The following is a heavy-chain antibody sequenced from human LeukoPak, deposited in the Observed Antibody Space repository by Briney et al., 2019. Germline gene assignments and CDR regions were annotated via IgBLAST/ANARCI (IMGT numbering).Heavy chain of an antibody. Sequence: GASVKVSCKASGYTFTSYDISWVRQATGQGLEWMGWMNPNSGNTGYAQKFQGRVTMTRNTSISTAYMELSSLRSEDTAVYYCARAHCSSTSCYDWFDPWGQGTLVTVSS. J-gene: IGHJ5*02. D-gene: IGHD2-2*01. V-gene: IGHV1-8*01. CDR3: ARAHCSSTSCYDWFDP. CDR1: GYTFTSYD. CDR2: MNPNSGNT.